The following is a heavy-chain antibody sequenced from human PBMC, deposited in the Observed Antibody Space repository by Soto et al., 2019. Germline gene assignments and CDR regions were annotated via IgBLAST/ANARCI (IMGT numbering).Heavy chain of an antibody. V-gene: IGHV3-11*01. CDR2: ISSSGSTI. CDR1: GFTFSDYY. CDR3: ARDDLSSSWYVSSLDY. D-gene: IGHD6-13*01. Sequence: QVQLVESGGGLVKPGGSLRLSCAASGFTFSDYYMSWFRQAPGKGLEWVTYISSSGSTIYYADSVKGRFTISRDNAKNSQYLQMHSRGAEDTAVYYCARDDLSSSWYVSSLDYWGQGTLVTVSS. J-gene: IGHJ4*01.